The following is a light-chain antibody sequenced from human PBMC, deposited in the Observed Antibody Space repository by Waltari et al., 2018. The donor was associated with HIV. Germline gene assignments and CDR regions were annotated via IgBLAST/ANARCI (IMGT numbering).Light chain of an antibody. J-gene: IGKJ4*01. V-gene: IGKV1-17*01. CDR2: ALS. CDR1: AHVRWD. Sequence: DTQIPKSPSSLSASVGDRVTITCRASAHVRWDLGWFQQTAGKAPKRLIYALSNLQGGLPSRFNGSAFATEFTLTISSLQPEDFATYYCLQYNAFPLTFGGGTRV. CDR3: LQYNAFPLT.